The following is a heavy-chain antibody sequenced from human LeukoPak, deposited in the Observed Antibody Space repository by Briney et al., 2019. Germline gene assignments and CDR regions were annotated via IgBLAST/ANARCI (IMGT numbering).Heavy chain of an antibody. CDR2: IIPIFGTA. V-gene: IGHV1-69*13. CDR1: GGTFISYA. J-gene: IGHJ4*02. D-gene: IGHD2-8*02. CDR3: ARGKSDYWTGGFDY. Sequence: GASVKVSCKASGGTFISYAISWVRQAPGQGLEWMGGIIPIFGTANYAQKFQGRVTITADESTSTAYMELSSLRSEDTAVYYCARGKSDYWTGGFDYWGQGTLVTVSS.